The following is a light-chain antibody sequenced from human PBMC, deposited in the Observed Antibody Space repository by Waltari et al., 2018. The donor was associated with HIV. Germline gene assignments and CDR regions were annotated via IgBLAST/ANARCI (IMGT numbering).Light chain of an antibody. V-gene: IGLV2-14*01. CDR2: EVS. J-gene: IGLJ1*01. CDR3: SSYTLSSTLDYV. CDR1: SSDVGGYDY. Sequence: QSALTQPASVSGSPGQSITISCTGTSSDVGGYDYVSWYQQHPGKAPKLMIYEVSNRPSGVSNRFSGSKSGNTASLTISGLQAEDEADYYCSSYTLSSTLDYVFGTGTKVTVL.